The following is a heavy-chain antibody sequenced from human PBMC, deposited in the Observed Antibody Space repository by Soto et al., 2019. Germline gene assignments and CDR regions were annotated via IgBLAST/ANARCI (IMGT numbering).Heavy chain of an antibody. V-gene: IGHV3-30*18. J-gene: IGHJ6*02. D-gene: IGHD1-26*01. CDR2: ISYDGNNQ. Sequence: GGSLRLSCAASGLTFSNYGMHWVRQAPDKGLECVAVISYDGNNQYYADSVKGRFTISRDNSKNTLYVQMNSLRPDDTAVYYCAKDSGAGRFIDYYYGVDVWGQGTTVTVSS. CDR1: GLTFSNYG. CDR3: AKDSGAGRFIDYYYGVDV.